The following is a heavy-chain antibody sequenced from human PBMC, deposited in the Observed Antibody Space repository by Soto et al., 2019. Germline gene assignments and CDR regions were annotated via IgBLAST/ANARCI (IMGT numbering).Heavy chain of an antibody. J-gene: IGHJ4*02. CDR1: GYSFSSYW. CDR2: IYPGDSDT. CDR3: ARQDGSAKYYFDY. V-gene: IGHV5-51*01. D-gene: IGHD3-10*01. Sequence: GESLKISCKGSGYSFSSYWIAWVRQMPGKGLEWMGIIYPGDSDTRYSPSFQGQVTISVDKSISTAYLQWSSLKASDIAMYYCARQDGSAKYYFDYWGQGTLVTV.